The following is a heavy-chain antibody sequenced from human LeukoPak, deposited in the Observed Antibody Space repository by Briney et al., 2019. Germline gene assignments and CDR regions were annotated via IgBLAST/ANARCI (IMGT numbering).Heavy chain of an antibody. CDR3: ARTVVATFTGCYFDL. CDR1: GGSINSRSYY. V-gene: IGHV4-39*07. Sequence: PSETLSLTCNVSGGSINSRSYYWGWIRQPPGKGLEWIGNIYYSGSTFYNPSLKSRVTISVDTSKNQFSLKLSSVTAADTAVYYCARTVVATFTGCYFDLWGRGTLVTVSS. J-gene: IGHJ2*01. CDR2: IYYSGST. D-gene: IGHD5-24*01.